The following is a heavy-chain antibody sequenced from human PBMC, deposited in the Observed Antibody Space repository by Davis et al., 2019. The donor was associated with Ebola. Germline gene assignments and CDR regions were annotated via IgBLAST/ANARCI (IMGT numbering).Heavy chain of an antibody. CDR2: ISAYNGNT. CDR3: ARDKCSGGSCYSQFDY. V-gene: IGHV1-18*01. Sequence: ASVKVSCKASGYTFTSYGISWVRQAPGQGLEWMGWISAYNGNTNYAQKLQGRVTMTTDTSTSTAYMELRSLRSDDTAVYYCARDKCSGGSCYSQFDYWGQGTLVTVSS. CDR1: GYTFTSYG. J-gene: IGHJ4*02. D-gene: IGHD2-15*01.